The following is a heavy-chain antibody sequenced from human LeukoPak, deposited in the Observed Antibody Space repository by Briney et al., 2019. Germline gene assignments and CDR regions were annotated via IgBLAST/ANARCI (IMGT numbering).Heavy chain of an antibody. CDR1: GYSISSGYY. J-gene: IGHJ5*02. CDR3: ARTDWFDP. CDR2: IYHSGST. V-gene: IGHV4-38-2*02. Sequence: SETLSLTCTVSGYSISSGYYWGWIRQPPGKGLEWIGSIYHSGSTYYNPSLKSRVTISVDTSKNQFSLKLSSVTAADTAVYYCARTDWFDPWGQGTLVTVSS.